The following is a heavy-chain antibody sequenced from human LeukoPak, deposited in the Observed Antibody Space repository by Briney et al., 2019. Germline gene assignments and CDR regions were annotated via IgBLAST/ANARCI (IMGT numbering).Heavy chain of an antibody. CDR1: GFTFSSYA. D-gene: IGHD3-22*01. J-gene: IGHJ5*02. CDR2: ISGSGGST. Sequence: GGSLRLSCAASGFTFSSYAMSWVRLAPGKGLEWVSAISGSGGSTYYADSVKGRFTISRDNSKNTLYLQMNSLRAEDTAVYYCAKESGYYDSSGYYAWGQGTLVTVSS. V-gene: IGHV3-23*01. CDR3: AKESGYYDSSGYYA.